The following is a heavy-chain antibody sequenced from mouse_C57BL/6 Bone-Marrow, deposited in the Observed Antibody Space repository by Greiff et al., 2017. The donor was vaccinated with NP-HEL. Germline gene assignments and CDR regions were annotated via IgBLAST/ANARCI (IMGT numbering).Heavy chain of an antibody. Sequence: QVQLQQSGAELARPGASVKLSCKASGYTFTSYGISWVKQRTGQGLEWIGEIYPRSGNTYYNEKFKGKATLTADKSSSTAYMELRGLTSEDSAVYFCARLYYGKLSWFAYWGQGTLVTVSA. CDR3: ARLYYGKLSWFAY. CDR2: IYPRSGNT. J-gene: IGHJ3*01. D-gene: IGHD2-1*01. CDR1: GYTFTSYG. V-gene: IGHV1-81*01.